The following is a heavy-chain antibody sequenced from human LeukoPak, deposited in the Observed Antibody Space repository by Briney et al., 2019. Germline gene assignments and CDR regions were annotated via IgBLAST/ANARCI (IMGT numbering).Heavy chain of an antibody. V-gene: IGHV1-2*06. D-gene: IGHD6-19*01. CDR3: ARDLRTVAGTERENRFDP. Sequence: ASVKVSCKASGYTFTGYYMHWVRQAPGQGLEWMGRINHNSGGTNYAQKFQGRVTMTRDTSISTAYMELSRLRSDDTAVYYCARDLRTVAGTERENRFDPWGQGTLVTVSS. J-gene: IGHJ5*02. CDR2: INHNSGGT. CDR1: GYTFTGYY.